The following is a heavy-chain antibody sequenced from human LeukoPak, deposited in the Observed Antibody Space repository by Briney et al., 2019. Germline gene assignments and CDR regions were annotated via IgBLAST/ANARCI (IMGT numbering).Heavy chain of an antibody. D-gene: IGHD1-26*01. CDR3: ARGGWELLSHFDY. CDR2: IKQDGSEK. CDR1: GFTFSNYW. J-gene: IGHJ4*02. V-gene: IGHV3-7*01. Sequence: PGGSLRLSCAASGFTFSNYWMSWVRQAPGKGLEWVANIKQDGSEKYYVDSVKGRFTISRDNAKNSLYLQMNSLRAEDTAVYYCARGGWELLSHFDYWGQGTLVTVSS.